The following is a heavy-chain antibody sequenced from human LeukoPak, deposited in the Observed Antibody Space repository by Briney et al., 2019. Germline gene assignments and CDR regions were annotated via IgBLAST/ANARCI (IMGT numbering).Heavy chain of an antibody. Sequence: GESLKISCQGSGYNFTNYWIGWVRQMPGEGLEWMGIIYPGDSETRYNPSLQGRVTFSVDTSISTAFLQWSSLKASDTGMYFCARHCEYRETKTAEYFQRWVFASHSEYGGPTSSEYFQYGGQGTLLIVSS. J-gene: IGHJ1*01. CDR1: GYNFTNYW. D-gene: IGHD4-23*01. CDR3: ARHCEYRETKTAEYFQRWVFASHSEYGGPTSSEYFQY. CDR2: IYPGDSET. V-gene: IGHV5-51*01.